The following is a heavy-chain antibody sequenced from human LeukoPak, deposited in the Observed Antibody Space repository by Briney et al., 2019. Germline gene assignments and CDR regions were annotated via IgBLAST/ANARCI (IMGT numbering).Heavy chain of an antibody. Sequence: GGPLRLSCAASGFTFSSYAMSWVRQAPGKGLEWVSGISGSDGSTYYADSVKGRFTISRGYSKNTLYVQMNSLRAEDTAVYYCAKARGFCSGGSCYNPFDPWGQGTLVTVSS. CDR1: GFTFSSYA. CDR2: ISGSDGST. V-gene: IGHV3-23*01. D-gene: IGHD2-15*01. CDR3: AKARGFCSGGSCYNPFDP. J-gene: IGHJ5*02.